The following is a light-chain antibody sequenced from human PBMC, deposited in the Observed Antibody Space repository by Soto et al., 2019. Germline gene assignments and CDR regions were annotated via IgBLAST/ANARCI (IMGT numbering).Light chain of an antibody. CDR1: QSISSY. CDR3: QQSYSTPWIT. CDR2: AAS. V-gene: IGKV1-39*01. J-gene: IGKJ5*01. Sequence: DIQMTQSPSSLSASVGDRVTITCRASQSISSYLNWYQQKPGKAPKLLIYAASSLQSGVPSRFSGGGSGTDFTLTISSLQPEDFATYYCQQSYSTPWITFGQGPRLEI.